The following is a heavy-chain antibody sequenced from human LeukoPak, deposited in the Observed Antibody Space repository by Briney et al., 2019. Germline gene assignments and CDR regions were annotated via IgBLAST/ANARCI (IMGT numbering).Heavy chain of an antibody. Sequence: PGGSLRLSCAASGFTFSSYWMSWVRQAPGKGLEWVANIKQDGSEKYYVDPVKGRFTISRDNAKNSLYLQMNSLRAEDTAVYYCARDDGSGSYYLYYYYGMDVWGQGTTVTVSS. D-gene: IGHD3-10*01. CDR2: IKQDGSEK. CDR3: ARDDGSGSYYLYYYYGMDV. J-gene: IGHJ6*02. CDR1: GFTFSSYW. V-gene: IGHV3-7*01.